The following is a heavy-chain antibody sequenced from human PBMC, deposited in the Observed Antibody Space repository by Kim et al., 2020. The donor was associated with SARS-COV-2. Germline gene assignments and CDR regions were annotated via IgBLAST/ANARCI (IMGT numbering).Heavy chain of an antibody. D-gene: IGHD6-13*01. J-gene: IGHJ4*02. CDR2: IYYSGST. Sequence: SETLSLTCTVSGGSISSYYLNWIRQPPGKGLEWVGYIYYSGSTNYNPSLKSRITISVNTSKNQFSLKLSSVTAADTAVYYCAGQIHYSSSGCGFDYWRQG. V-gene: IGHV4-59*01. CDR3: AGQIHYSSSGCGFDY. CDR1: GGSISSYY.